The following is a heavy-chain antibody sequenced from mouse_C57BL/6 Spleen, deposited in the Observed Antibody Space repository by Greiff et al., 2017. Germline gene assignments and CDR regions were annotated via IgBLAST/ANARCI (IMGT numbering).Heavy chain of an antibody. CDR3: ARDPYYSYFDY. J-gene: IGHJ2*01. D-gene: IGHD2-12*01. Sequence: EVQGVESGGGLVKPGGSLKLSCAASGFTFSSYAMSWVRQTPEKRLEWVATISDGGSYTYYPDNVKGRFTISRDNAKNNLYLQMSHLKSEDTAMYYCARDPYYSYFDYWGQGTTLTVSS. V-gene: IGHV5-4*01. CDR2: ISDGGSYT. CDR1: GFTFSSYA.